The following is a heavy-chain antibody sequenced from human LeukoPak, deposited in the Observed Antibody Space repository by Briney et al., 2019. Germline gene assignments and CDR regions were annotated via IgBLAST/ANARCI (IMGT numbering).Heavy chain of an antibody. Sequence: SQTLSLTCTVSGGSISSGGYYWSWIRQHPGKGLELIGYMFYSGSTNYNPSLKSRVTISVDTSKNQFSLKLSSVTAADTAVYYCASLGLNNWFDPWGQGTLVTVSS. CDR3: ASLGLNNWFDP. J-gene: IGHJ5*02. CDR2: MFYSGST. D-gene: IGHD7-27*01. V-gene: IGHV4-30-4*01. CDR1: GGSISSGGYY.